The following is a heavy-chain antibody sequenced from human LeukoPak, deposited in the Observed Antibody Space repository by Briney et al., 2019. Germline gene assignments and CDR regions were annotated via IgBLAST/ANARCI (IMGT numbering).Heavy chain of an antibody. CDR2: INPNSGGT. CDR3: SMIVVATDAFDI. V-gene: IGHV1-2*02. D-gene: IGHD3-22*01. J-gene: IGHJ3*02. Sequence: ASVKVPCKASGYTFTGYYMHWVRQAPGRGLEWMGWINPNSGGTNYAQKFQGRVTMTRDTSISTAYMELSRLRSDDTAVYYCSMIVVATDAFDIWGQGTMVTVSS. CDR1: GYTFTGYY.